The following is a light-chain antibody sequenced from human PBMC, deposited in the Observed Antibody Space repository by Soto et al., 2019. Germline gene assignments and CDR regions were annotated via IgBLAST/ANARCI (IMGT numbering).Light chain of an antibody. CDR1: SVDVGAYDF. CDR3: QAWDSSTAI. Sequence: QSALTQPHSVSGSPGQSVTISCTGTSVDVGAYDFVSWYQQHPGKAPKLLIYVVSGRPSGVPDRFSGSKSGNAASLTISGLQAEDEADYYCQAWDSSTAIFGGGTKVTVL. V-gene: IGLV2-11*01. CDR2: VVS. J-gene: IGLJ2*01.